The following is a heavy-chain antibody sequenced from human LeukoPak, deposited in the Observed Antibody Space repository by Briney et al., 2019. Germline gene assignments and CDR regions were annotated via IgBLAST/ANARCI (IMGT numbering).Heavy chain of an antibody. CDR3: ARDRIAAATDAFDI. J-gene: IGHJ3*02. CDR1: GYTFTGYY. CDR2: INPNSGGT. Sequence: ASVKVSCKASGYTFTGYYMHWVRQAPGQGLEWMGRINPNSGGTNYAQKFQGRVTMTRDTSISTAYMELSRLRSDDTAVYYCARDRIAAATDAFDIWGQGTMVTVSS. D-gene: IGHD6-13*01. V-gene: IGHV1-2*06.